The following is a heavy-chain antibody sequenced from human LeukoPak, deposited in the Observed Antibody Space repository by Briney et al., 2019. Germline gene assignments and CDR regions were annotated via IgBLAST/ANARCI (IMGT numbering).Heavy chain of an antibody. Sequence: GESLQISCQGSGYSFTSYWIGWVRQLPGKGVEWMGIIYPGDSDTRYSPSFQGQVTISADKSISTAYLQWSSLKASDTAMYYCARHGQYYDFWSGYYWFDPWGQGTLVTVSS. V-gene: IGHV5-51*01. J-gene: IGHJ5*02. CDR3: ARHGQYYDFWSGYYWFDP. CDR1: GYSFTSYW. CDR2: IYPGDSDT. D-gene: IGHD3-3*01.